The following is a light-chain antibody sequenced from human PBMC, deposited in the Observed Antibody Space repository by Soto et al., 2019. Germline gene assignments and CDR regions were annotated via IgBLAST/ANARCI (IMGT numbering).Light chain of an antibody. V-gene: IGKV1-27*01. CDR3: QKYDTAPQT. CDR1: QGIIDY. Sequence: DIQMTQSPSSLSASVGDTVTITCRASQGIIDYLAWYQQRPGKVPKLLIYAASTLQTVVPSRFSGSGAGTDFTLTISSLQPEDVGSYYCQKYDTAPQTFGQGNRVEIK. CDR2: AAS. J-gene: IGKJ1*01.